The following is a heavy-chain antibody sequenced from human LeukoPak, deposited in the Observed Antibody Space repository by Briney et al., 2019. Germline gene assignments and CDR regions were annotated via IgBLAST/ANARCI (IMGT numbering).Heavy chain of an antibody. V-gene: IGHV3-7*01. D-gene: IGHD6-19*01. Sequence: GGSLRLSCAASGFTFSSYWMSWVRQAPGKGLEWVANIKQDGSEKYYVDSVKGRFTISRDNAKNSLYLQMNSLRAEDTAVYYCARGGYSSGWYYFDYWGQGTLVTVSS. CDR2: IKQDGSEK. CDR3: ARGGYSSGWYYFDY. J-gene: IGHJ4*02. CDR1: GFTFSSYW.